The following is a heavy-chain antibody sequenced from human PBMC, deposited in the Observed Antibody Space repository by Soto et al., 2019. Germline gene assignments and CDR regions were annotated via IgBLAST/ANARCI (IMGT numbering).Heavy chain of an antibody. CDR2: ISSSSSTI. Sequence: RKGLEFVSYISSSSSTIYYAECVKGRFSISRDNAKNSLYLQMNSLRDEDTAVYYCARVLVTTYYCNSSCNRYFELW. CDR3: ARVLVTTYYCNSSCNRYFEL. J-gene: IGHJ2*01. D-gene: IGHD3-22*01. V-gene: IGHV3-48*02.